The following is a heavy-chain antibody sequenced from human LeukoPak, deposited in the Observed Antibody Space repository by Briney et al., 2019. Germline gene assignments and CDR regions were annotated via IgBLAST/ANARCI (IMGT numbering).Heavy chain of an antibody. J-gene: IGHJ4*02. CDR3: ARASAYCSSDTRLFDY. D-gene: IGHD2-2*01. V-gene: IGHV1-69*05. CDR1: GGTFNSYV. CDR2: IIPIFGTT. Sequence: GASVKVSCKTSGGTFNSYVINWVRQAPGQGLEWVGGIIPIFGTTNYAQKFQGRVAITRDESTSTAYVELTSLRSEDTATYYCARASAYCSSDTRLFDYWGQGTLVSVSS.